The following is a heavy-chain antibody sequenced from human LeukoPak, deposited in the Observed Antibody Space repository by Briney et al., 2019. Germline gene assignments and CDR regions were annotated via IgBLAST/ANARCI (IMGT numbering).Heavy chain of an antibody. D-gene: IGHD5-18*01. J-gene: IGHJ6*03. CDR1: GFTFSRYA. V-gene: IGHV3-23*01. Sequence: GGSLRLSCAASGFTFSRYAMSWVRQAPGKALEWVSAIRGTGGSTYYADSVKGRFTISRDNSKNTLYVQMNSLRAEDTAVYYCATHEDTARDYYYYYYMDVWGKGTTVTVSS. CDR3: ATHEDTARDYYYYYYMDV. CDR2: IRGTGGST.